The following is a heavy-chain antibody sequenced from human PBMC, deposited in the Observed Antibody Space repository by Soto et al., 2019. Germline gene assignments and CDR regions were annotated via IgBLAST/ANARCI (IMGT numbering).Heavy chain of an antibody. CDR3: ARRYGGTLDD. V-gene: IGHV4-59*08. CDR1: GGSISSYY. D-gene: IGHD4-17*01. Sequence: SETLSLTCTVSGGSISSYYWSWIRQPPGKGLEWIGYIYYSGSTNYNPSIKSRVTISVDTSKNQFSLKLSSVTAADTAVYYCARRYGGTLDDWGQGTLVTVSS. CDR2: IYYSGST. J-gene: IGHJ4*02.